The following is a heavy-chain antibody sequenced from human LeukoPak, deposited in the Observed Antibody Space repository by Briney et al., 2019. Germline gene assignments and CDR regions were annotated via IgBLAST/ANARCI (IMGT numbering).Heavy chain of an antibody. V-gene: IGHV3-21*01. Sequence: GGSLRLSCATSTFTFSSYTMNWVRQAPGKGLEWVASISPSGNSKYQADSVKGRFTISRDNAENSLYMQMNSLRAEDTGVYYCVRDFLGESGAGGYWGQGTLVTVSS. D-gene: IGHD3-10*01. CDR1: TFTFSSYT. CDR2: ISPSGNSK. J-gene: IGHJ4*02. CDR3: VRDFLGESGAGGY.